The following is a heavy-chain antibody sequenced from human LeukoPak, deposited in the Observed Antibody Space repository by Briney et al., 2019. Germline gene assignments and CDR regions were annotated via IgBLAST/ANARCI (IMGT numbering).Heavy chain of an antibody. J-gene: IGHJ4*02. D-gene: IGHD2-21*01. Sequence: KPSETLSLTCTFAGGSITSYSWSWIRQPPGRGLEWIGHIYYIGSTNYNPSLKSRVTISVDTSKNQFFLKLSSLTASGTAVYYCARGGGALDYWGQGTLVTVSS. CDR3: ARGGGALDY. V-gene: IGHV4-59*01. CDR1: GGSITSYS. CDR2: IYYIGST.